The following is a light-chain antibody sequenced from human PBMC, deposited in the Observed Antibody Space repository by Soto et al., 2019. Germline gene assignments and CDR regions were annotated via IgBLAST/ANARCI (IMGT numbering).Light chain of an antibody. CDR1: QSLNNY. Sequence: EIVLTQSPATLSLSPGARATLSCRASQSLNNYLAWYQQKPGQAPRLLIYDASERATGVPARFSASGSGTDFTLTISSLVPEDFAVYYCQQRYNWPRFSFGPGTKLDI. CDR2: DAS. J-gene: IGKJ3*01. CDR3: QQRYNWPRFS. V-gene: IGKV3-11*01.